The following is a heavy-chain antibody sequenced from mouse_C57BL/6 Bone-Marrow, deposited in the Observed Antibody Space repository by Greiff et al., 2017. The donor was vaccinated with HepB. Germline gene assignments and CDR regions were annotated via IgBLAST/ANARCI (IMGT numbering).Heavy chain of an antibody. D-gene: IGHD3-2*02. CDR3: ARCTQTAQASFAY. CDR2: IRNKANGYTT. J-gene: IGHJ3*01. V-gene: IGHV7-3*01. Sequence: EVQLVESGGGLVQPGGSLSLSCAASGFTFTDYYMSWVRQPPGKALEWLGFIRNKANGYTTEYSASVKGRFTISRDNSQSILYLQMNALRAEDSATYYCARCTQTAQASFAYWGQGTLVTVSA. CDR1: GFTFTDYY.